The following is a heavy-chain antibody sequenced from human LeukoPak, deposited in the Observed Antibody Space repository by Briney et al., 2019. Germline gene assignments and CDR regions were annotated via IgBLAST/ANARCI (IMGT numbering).Heavy chain of an antibody. CDR1: GFTFSSYA. J-gene: IGHJ4*02. Sequence: GGSLRLSCAASGFTFSSYAMSWVRQAPGKGLEWVSAISGSGGSTYYADSVKGRFTISRDNAKNSLYLQMNSLRAEDTAVYYCARGRWDYDFGRGQGTLVTVSS. V-gene: IGHV3-23*01. CDR3: ARGRWDYDFG. CDR2: ISGSGGST. D-gene: IGHD3-3*01.